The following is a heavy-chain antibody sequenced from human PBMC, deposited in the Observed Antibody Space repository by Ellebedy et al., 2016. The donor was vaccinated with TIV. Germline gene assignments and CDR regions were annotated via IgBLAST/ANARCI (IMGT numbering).Heavy chain of an antibody. CDR1: GGSFSGYY. D-gene: IGHD3-10*01. J-gene: IGHJ4*02. CDR3: ARGLWNDY. Sequence: SETLSLXCAVYGGSFSGYYWSWIRQPPGKGLEWIGEINHSGSTNYNPSLKSRVTISVDTSKNQFSLKLSSVTAADTAVYYCARGLWNDYWGQGTLVTVSS. V-gene: IGHV4-34*01. CDR2: INHSGST.